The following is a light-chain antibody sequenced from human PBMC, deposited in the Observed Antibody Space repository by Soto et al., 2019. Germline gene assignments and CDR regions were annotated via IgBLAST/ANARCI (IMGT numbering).Light chain of an antibody. Sequence: DIQMTQSPSSLSASVGDRVTITCRTDQNIARYLRWYQQKPGKTPNLLSYSTSILQSGVPSRLRGSGSGTDFPIIIRRLQPEDSATYYCQQSYRSLWTFGQGTKVEIK. CDR1: QNIARY. J-gene: IGKJ1*01. CDR3: QQSYRSLWT. V-gene: IGKV1-39*01. CDR2: STS.